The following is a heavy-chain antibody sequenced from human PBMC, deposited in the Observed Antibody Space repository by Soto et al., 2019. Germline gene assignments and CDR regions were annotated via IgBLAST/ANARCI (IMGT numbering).Heavy chain of an antibody. V-gene: IGHV4-34*01. D-gene: IGHD3-3*01. CDR3: ATRITVFGLLIPPFDP. Sequence: ASESLSLTCAVYGGSVNGYYWNWIRQPPGKGLEWIGEINHTGGTHYNPSLKSRVTMSVDTSKNQFSLRLSSVTAADTAIYYCATRITVFGLLIPPFDPWGQGTQVTVSS. J-gene: IGHJ5*02. CDR1: GGSVNGYY. CDR2: INHTGGT.